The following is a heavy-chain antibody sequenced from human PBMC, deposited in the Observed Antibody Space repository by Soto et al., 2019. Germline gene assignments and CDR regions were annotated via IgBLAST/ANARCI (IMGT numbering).Heavy chain of an antibody. CDR3: AGYNWNYYFDP. CDR2: IYHSGST. CDR1: GGSVRDGSYY. J-gene: IGHJ5*02. D-gene: IGHD1-7*01. V-gene: IGHV4-61*01. Sequence: SETLSLTCTVSGGSVRDGSYYWAWLRQPPGKGLEWIGHIYHSGSTIYNPSPKSRVTISIDTSKSQFSLNLNSMTAADTAVYYCAGYNWNYYFDPWGQGTLVTVSS.